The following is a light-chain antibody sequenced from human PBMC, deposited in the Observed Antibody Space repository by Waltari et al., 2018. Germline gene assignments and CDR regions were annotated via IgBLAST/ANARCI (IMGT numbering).Light chain of an antibody. CDR3: AAWDDSLNGWV. J-gene: IGLJ3*02. V-gene: IGLV1-44*01. Sequence: QSVLTQPPSASGTPGQRVTLSCSGSRSTIGSNTVNWYQQLPGTAPKLLIYSNNQRPSGVPDRFSGSKSGTSASLAISGLQSEDEADYYCAAWDDSLNGWVFGGGTKLTVL. CDR1: RSTIGSNT. CDR2: SNN.